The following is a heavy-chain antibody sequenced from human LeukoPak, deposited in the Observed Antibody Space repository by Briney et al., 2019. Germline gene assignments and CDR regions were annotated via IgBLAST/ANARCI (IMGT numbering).Heavy chain of an antibody. V-gene: IGHV3-23*01. CDR2: ISGSGGST. D-gene: IGHD3-16*01. J-gene: IGHJ6*03. CDR1: GFTFSSYA. Sequence: GGSLRLSCAASGFTFSSYATSWARQAPGKGLEWVSAISGSGGSTYYEDSVKGRFTISRDNSKNTLYLQMNSLRAEDTAVYYCARDRGSHYYYMDVWGKGTTVTVSS. CDR3: ARDRGSHYYYMDV.